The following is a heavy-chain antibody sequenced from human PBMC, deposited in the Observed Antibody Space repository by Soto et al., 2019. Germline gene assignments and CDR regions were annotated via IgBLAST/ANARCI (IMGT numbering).Heavy chain of an antibody. CDR1: GFTVSSNY. CDR3: AREYCSSTSCLNWFDP. D-gene: IGHD2-2*01. J-gene: IGHJ5*02. CDR2: ISIGSSSM. V-gene: IGHV3-48*01. Sequence: PGGSLRLSCAASGFTVSSNYMSWVRQAPGKGLEWVSQISIGSSSMDYADSVKGRFTISRDNAKNSLYLQMNSLRAEDTAVYYCAREYCSSTSCLNWFDPWGQGTLVTVSS.